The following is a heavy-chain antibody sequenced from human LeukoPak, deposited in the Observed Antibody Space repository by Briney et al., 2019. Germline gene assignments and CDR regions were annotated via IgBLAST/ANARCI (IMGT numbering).Heavy chain of an antibody. Sequence: ASVKVSCTASGYTFTSYGISWVRQAPGQGLEWMGWISAYNGNTNYAQKLQGRVTMTTDTSTSTAYMELRSLRSDDTAVYYCARAVSCSSTSCYVYYYYYMDVWGKGTTVTISS. J-gene: IGHJ6*03. D-gene: IGHD2-2*01. CDR2: ISAYNGNT. CDR1: GYTFTSYG. CDR3: ARAVSCSSTSCYVYYYYYMDV. V-gene: IGHV1-18*01.